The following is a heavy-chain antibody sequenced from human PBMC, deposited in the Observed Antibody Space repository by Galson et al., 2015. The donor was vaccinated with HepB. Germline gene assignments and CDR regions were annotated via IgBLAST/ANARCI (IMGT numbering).Heavy chain of an antibody. D-gene: IGHD3-10*01. J-gene: IGHJ5*02. CDR2: INPTSGGT. CDR3: ARSFPEIVGGRGTKFDL. Sequence: SVKVSCKASGYSFTGHSLHWVRQAPGQGLEWMGWINPTSGGTNHAHKFQGRVTMTRDTSITTAYMELRGLTSDDTAVYYCARSFPEIVGGRGTKFDLWGQGTLVIVSS. CDR1: GYSFTGHS. V-gene: IGHV1-2*07.